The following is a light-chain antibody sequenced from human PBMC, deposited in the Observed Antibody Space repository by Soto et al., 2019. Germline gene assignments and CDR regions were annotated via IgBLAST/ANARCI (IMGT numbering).Light chain of an antibody. Sequence: EFVLTQSPGTLSLSPGERATLSCRASQTVSTSHLAWYQQKPGQPPRLLIQSTSTRAAGIPDRFSGGVSGTYFTLTITRLEPEDFAMYYCHHYHFSPWTFGQGTKVDVK. CDR3: HHYHFSPWT. J-gene: IGKJ1*01. CDR2: STS. V-gene: IGKV3-20*01. CDR1: QTVSTSH.